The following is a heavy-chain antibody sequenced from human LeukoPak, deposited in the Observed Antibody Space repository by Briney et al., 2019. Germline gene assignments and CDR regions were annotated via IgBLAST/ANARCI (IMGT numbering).Heavy chain of an antibody. CDR1: GFTFSSYS. D-gene: IGHD3-10*02. Sequence: GGSLRLSCAASGFTFSSYSMSWVRQAPGKGLEWVSSISSSGSYIYYADSVKGGFTISRDNAKNSLYLQIHSLRAEDTAVYYCGELGITMIGGFWGKGTTVTISS. V-gene: IGHV3-21*01. CDR3: GELGITMIGGF. J-gene: IGHJ6*04. CDR2: ISSSGSYI.